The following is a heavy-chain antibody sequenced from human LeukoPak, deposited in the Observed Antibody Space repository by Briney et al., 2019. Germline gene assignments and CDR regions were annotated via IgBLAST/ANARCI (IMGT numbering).Heavy chain of an antibody. CDR1: GGTFSSYA. D-gene: IGHD6-25*01. CDR2: IIPIFGTA. CDR3: AEGDWAATFDY. V-gene: IGHV1-69*06. J-gene: IGHJ4*02. Sequence: SVKVPCKASGGTFSSYAISWVRQAPRQGLEWMGGIIPIFGTANYAQKFQGRVTITADKSTSTAYMELSSLRSEDTAVYYCAEGDWAATFDYWGQGTLVTVSS.